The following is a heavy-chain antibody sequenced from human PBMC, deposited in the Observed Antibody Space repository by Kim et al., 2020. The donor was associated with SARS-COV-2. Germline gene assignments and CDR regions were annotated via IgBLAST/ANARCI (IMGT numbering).Heavy chain of an antibody. CDR2: MSYDGSKK. Sequence: GGSLRLSCAASGFTFNNYTIHWVRQAPGMGLEWVAAMSYDGSKKYSADSVKGRFTISRDNSKNTLYLKMNSLRIEDRAVYYCVREWNDDGDYVSYFDLWGRGTLVTVSS. CDR1: GFTFNNYT. V-gene: IGHV3-30*04. D-gene: IGHD4-17*01. J-gene: IGHJ2*01. CDR3: VREWNDDGDYVSYFDL.